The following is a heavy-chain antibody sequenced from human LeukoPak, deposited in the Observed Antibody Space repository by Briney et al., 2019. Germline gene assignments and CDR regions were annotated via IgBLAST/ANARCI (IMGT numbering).Heavy chain of an antibody. CDR1: GGSVSSGSND. D-gene: IGHD2-21*02. V-gene: IGHV4-61*01. CDR3: ATLLPLRYDAFDM. Sequence: SESLSLTCTVSGGSVSSGSNDWNWIREPPGKGLDWMGYIYYSGSTNYNSSLKSPFSMPVDTSKHRFSLKLTSMTGADSAVYYCATLLPLRYDAFDMGGEGTMLTLS. J-gene: IGHJ3*02. CDR2: IYYSGST.